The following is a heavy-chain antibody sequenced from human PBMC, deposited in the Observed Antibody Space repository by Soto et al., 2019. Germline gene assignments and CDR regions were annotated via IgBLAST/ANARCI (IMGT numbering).Heavy chain of an antibody. D-gene: IGHD1-1*01. V-gene: IGHV3-30-3*01. J-gene: IGHJ4*02. CDR1: GFTFSSYA. CDR2: ISYDGSNK. CDR3: ARDRMESLDY. Sequence: PVGSLRLSCAASGFTFSSYAMHWVRQAPGKGLEWVAVISYDGSNKYYADSVKGRFTISRDNSKNTLYLQMNSLRAEDTAVYYCARDRMESLDYWGQGTLVTVSS.